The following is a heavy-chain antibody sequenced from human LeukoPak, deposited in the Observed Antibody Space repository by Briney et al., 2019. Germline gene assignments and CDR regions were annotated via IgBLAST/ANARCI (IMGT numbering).Heavy chain of an antibody. J-gene: IGHJ4*02. CDR3: AHSRALGYCSSTSCYAFDY. CDR1: GFSVSTSAVG. Sequence: SGATLVKPTQTLTLTCTCSGFSVSTSAVGVGWIRQPPGKAREWLALTYWDEDKRYSPSLKNTLTITKDISKNQVVLTMTNMDPVDTATHYCAHSRALGYCSSTSCYAFDYWGQGTLVTVSS. CDR2: TYWDEDK. D-gene: IGHD2-2*01. V-gene: IGHV2-5*02.